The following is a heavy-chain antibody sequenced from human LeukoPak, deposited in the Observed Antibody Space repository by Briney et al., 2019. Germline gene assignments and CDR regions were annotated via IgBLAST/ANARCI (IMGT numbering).Heavy chain of an antibody. J-gene: IGHJ4*02. Sequence: SVKGRFTISRDNAKNSLYLQMNSLRDEDTAVYYCARDSDSWDIRGVFPLSMDYWGQGTLVTVSS. CDR3: ARDSDSWDIRGVFPLSMDY. D-gene: IGHD2/OR15-2a*01. V-gene: IGHV3-48*02.